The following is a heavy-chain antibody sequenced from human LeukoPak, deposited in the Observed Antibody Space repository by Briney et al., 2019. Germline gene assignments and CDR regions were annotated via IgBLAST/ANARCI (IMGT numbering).Heavy chain of an antibody. Sequence: XXXYNGNTNYAQKLQGRVTMTTDTSTSTAYMELRSLRSDDTAVYYCARATYYYDSSGYYCLFDYWGQGTLVTVSS. CDR2: XXXYNGNT. D-gene: IGHD3-22*01. CDR3: ARATYYYDSSGYYCLFDY. J-gene: IGHJ4*02. V-gene: IGHV1-18*01.